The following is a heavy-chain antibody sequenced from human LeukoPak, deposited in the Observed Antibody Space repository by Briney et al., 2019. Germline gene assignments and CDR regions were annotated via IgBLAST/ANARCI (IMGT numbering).Heavy chain of an antibody. CDR1: GFTSSDYY. CDR3: ARAMSDYYNYMDV. CDR2: ISSSGSSI. J-gene: IGHJ6*03. V-gene: IGHV3-11*01. Sequence: GRSLRLSCAASGFTSSDYYISWIRQAAGKGLGWVSYISSSGSSIYYAESLKGRFTISRDTAKNSLYLQMNSLRADDTAVYYCARAMSDYYNYMDVWGKGTTGTISS. D-gene: IGHD2-2*01.